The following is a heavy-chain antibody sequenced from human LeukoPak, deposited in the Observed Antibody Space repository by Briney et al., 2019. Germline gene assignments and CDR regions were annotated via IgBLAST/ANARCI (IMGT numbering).Heavy chain of an antibody. CDR1: GFTFSGSA. CDR2: ITSSGTTI. V-gene: IGHV3-48*03. J-gene: IGHJ5*02. Sequence: GGSLRLSCAASGFTFSGSALHWVRQAPGEGLEWVSHITSSGTTIYYADSVKGRFTISRDNAKNSVYLQMNSLRVEGTAVYYCARSKFPWGQGTLVTVSS. CDR3: ARSKFP.